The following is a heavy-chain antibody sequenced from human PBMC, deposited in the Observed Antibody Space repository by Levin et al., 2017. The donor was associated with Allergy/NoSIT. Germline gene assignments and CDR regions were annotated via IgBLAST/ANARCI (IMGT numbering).Heavy chain of an antibody. V-gene: IGHV4-30-2*01. D-gene: IGHD4-17*01. CDR3: AAQYGDYSQYYYGMDV. CDR2: IYHSGST. J-gene: IGHJ6*02. CDR1: GGSISSGGYS. Sequence: SETLSLTCAVSGGSISSGGYSWSWIRQPPGKGLEWIGYIYHSGSTYYNPSLKSRVTISVDRSKNQFSLKLSSVTAADTAVYYCAAQYGDYSQYYYGMDVWGQGTTVTVSS.